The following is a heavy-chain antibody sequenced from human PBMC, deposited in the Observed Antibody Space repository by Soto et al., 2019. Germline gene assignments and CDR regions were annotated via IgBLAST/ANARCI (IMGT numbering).Heavy chain of an antibody. J-gene: IGHJ4*02. CDR3: ARDGRTGTTLPHGGLDQ. Sequence: QVQLMESGGGVVQPGRSLRLSCAASGFNFRSYAIHWVRQAPGKGLEWVAIISYDGSNKFYTDSVKGRFTISRDNSNNALHLQMNRLRSEDTAVYYCARDGRTGTTLPHGGLDQWGQGTRVTVSS. V-gene: IGHV3-30-3*01. CDR2: ISYDGSNK. D-gene: IGHD3-10*01. CDR1: GFNFRSYA.